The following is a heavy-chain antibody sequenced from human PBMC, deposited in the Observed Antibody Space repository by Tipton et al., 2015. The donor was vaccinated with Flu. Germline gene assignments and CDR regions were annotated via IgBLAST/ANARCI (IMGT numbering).Heavy chain of an antibody. Sequence: TLSLTCTVSGGSVSSNTYYWSWIRQPPGKGLEWIGYIYNSGSPKYNPSLRSRVTISVDTSKNQFSLKLSSVTAADTAVYYCAGGSYYYDSGGYSFEPYFGYRGQGALVSVSS. V-gene: IGHV4-61*01. CDR1: GGSVSSNTYY. D-gene: IGHD3-22*01. J-gene: IGHJ4*02. CDR3: AGGSYYYDSGGYSFEPYFGY. CDR2: IYNSGSP.